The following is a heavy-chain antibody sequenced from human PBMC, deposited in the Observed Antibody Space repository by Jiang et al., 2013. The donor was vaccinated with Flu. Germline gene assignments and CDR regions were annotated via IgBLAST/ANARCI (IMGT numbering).Heavy chain of an antibody. CDR1: GGSFSSVMHY. CDR2: IDNSGST. V-gene: IGHV4-39*01. J-gene: IGHJ4*02. Sequence: GPGLVKPSETLSLTCSVSGGSFSSVMHYWVWIRQPPGKGLEWIGSIDNSGSTTYNRSLKSRVSMSVDTSKNQFSLELISLTAADTALYYCARQGDSSGWGALDFWGEVAPVTVSS. D-gene: IGHD6-19*01. CDR3: ARQGDSSGWGALDF.